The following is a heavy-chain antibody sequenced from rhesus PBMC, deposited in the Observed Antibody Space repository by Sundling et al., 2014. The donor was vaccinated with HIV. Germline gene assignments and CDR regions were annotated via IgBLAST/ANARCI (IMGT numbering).Heavy chain of an antibody. D-gene: IGHD6-13*01. CDR3: ASDGYTSWFNYYGLDS. CDR1: GGSISSSNW. J-gene: IGHJ6*01. Sequence: QVQLQESGPAVVKPSETLSLTCAVSGGSISSSNWWSWIRQSPGKGLEWIVGIYGSGGSTEYNPSLKSRVTISKDTSKNQFSLKLSSVTAADTAVYYCASDGYTSWFNYYGLDSWGQGVVVTVSS. V-gene: IGHV4-93*01. CDR2: IYGSGGST.